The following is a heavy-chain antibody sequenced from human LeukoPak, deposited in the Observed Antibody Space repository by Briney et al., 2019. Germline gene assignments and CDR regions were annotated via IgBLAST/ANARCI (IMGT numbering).Heavy chain of an antibody. V-gene: IGHV3-23*01. Sequence: PGGSLRLSCAASAFTFSSYAMSWVRQAPGKGLEWVSAISGSGGSTYYADSVKGRFTISRDNSKNTLYLQMNSLRAEDTAVYYCAKQPLSSYGLAFNWFDPWGQGTLVTVSS. D-gene: IGHD5-18*01. CDR3: AKQPLSSYGLAFNWFDP. CDR1: AFTFSSYA. CDR2: ISGSGGST. J-gene: IGHJ5*02.